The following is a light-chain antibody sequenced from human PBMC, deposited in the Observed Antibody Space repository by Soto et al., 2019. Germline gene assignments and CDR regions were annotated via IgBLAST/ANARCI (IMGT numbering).Light chain of an antibody. Sequence: SVLTQPASVPGTHGQSITISCTRTSRDIGGYNSVSWYQQHPGRAPRLIIYEVTNRPSGVSNRFSASKSGNTASPTISGLQAEDEADYYCTPDTPIVPLGSVFGTGTKVTVL. J-gene: IGLJ1*01. V-gene: IGLV2-14*01. CDR1: SRDIGGYNS. CDR3: TPDTPIVPLGSV. CDR2: EVT.